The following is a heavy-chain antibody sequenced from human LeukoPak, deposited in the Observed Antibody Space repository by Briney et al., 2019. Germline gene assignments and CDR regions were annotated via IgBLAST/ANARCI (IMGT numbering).Heavy chain of an antibody. D-gene: IGHD6-6*01. V-gene: IGHV4-31*03. J-gene: IGHJ6*02. CDR1: GVSLNSGGYY. CDR2: IYYSGSP. Sequence: PLSLPCTVSGVSLNSGGYYWRPIRQHPAKGLEWFGNIYYSGSPYNHPSLKSRGTISVDTATNQFSLKLSSVTAADTAVYYCARVGAAARPGYYYGMDVWGQGTPVTVSS. CDR3: ARVGAAARPGYYYGMDV.